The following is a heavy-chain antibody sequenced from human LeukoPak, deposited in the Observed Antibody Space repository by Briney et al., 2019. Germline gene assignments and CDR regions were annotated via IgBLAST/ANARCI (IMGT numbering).Heavy chain of an antibody. CDR3: ARDDSGQLWFGDYYYGMDV. J-gene: IGHJ6*02. V-gene: IGHV3-48*04. D-gene: IGHD5-18*01. CDR1: GFTFSSYS. CDR2: ISSSGSTI. Sequence: GGSLRLSCAASGFTFSSYSKNWVGQAPGQGLEWVAYISSSGSTIYYADSVKGRFTISRDNAKNSLYLQMNSLRAEDTAVYYCARDDSGQLWFGDYYYGMDVWGQGSTVTVSS.